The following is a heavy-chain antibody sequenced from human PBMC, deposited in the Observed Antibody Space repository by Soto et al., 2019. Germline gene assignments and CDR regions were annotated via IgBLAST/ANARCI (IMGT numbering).Heavy chain of an antibody. CDR1: GYTFTSYG. D-gene: IGHD3-3*01. CDR2: ISAYNGNT. Sequence: ASVKVSCKASGYTFTSYGISWVRQAPGQGLEWMGWISAYNGNTNYAQKLQGRVTMTTDKSTSTAYMELRSLRSDDTAVYYWAREAGYDFWSGYYTGGYYYYYMDVWGKGTTVTVSS. CDR3: AREAGYDFWSGYYTGGYYYYYMDV. J-gene: IGHJ6*03. V-gene: IGHV1-18*01.